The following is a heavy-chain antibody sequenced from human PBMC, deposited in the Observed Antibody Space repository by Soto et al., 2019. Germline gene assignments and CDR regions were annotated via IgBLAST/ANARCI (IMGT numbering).Heavy chain of an antibody. J-gene: IGHJ5*02. Sequence: ASVKVSCKASGGTFSSYAISWVRQAPGQGLEWVGGIIPIFGTANYAQKFQGRVTITADESTSTAYMELSSLRSEDTAVYYCARSLARRASSGWRRYNWFDPWGQGTLVTVSS. V-gene: IGHV1-69*13. CDR3: ARSLARRASSGWRRYNWFDP. CDR1: GGTFSSYA. CDR2: IIPIFGTA. D-gene: IGHD6-19*01.